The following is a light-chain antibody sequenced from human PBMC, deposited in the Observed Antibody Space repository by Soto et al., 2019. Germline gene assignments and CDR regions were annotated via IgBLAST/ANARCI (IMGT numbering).Light chain of an antibody. V-gene: IGLV1-44*01. J-gene: IGLJ2*01. Sequence: QSVLAQPPSASGTPGQRVTISCSGSSSNIGSNTVNWYQQLPGTAPKLVIYSNNQRPSGVPDRFSGSKSGTSASLAISGLLSVDEADYYYVAGDQSLKSYVVFGGGTKVTV. CDR2: SNN. CDR1: SSNIGSNT. CDR3: VAGDQSLKSYVV.